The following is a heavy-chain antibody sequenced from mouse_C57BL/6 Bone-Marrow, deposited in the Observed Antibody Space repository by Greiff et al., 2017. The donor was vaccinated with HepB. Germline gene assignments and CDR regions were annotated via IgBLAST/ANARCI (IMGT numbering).Heavy chain of an antibody. CDR3: ARSGFYYAMDY. Sequence: QVQLQQSGAELARPGASVKLSCKASGYTFTSYGISWVKQSTGQGLEWIGEIYPRSGNTYYNEKFKGKATLTADKSSSTAYMELRSLTSEDSAVYFCARSGFYYAMDYWGQGTSVTVSS. J-gene: IGHJ4*01. V-gene: IGHV1-81*01. CDR2: IYPRSGNT. D-gene: IGHD3-1*01. CDR1: GYTFTSYG.